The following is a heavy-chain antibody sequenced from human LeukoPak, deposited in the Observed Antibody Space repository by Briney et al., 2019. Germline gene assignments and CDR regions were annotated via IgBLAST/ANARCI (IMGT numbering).Heavy chain of an antibody. CDR1: GLTFRNYA. V-gene: IGHV3-23*01. J-gene: IGHJ4*02. CDR3: AKDISQGYTYGSIEQDY. Sequence: PGGSLRLSCAASGLTFRNYAMSWVRQAPGKGLEWVSAISEGGDSTYYAASVEGRFTISRDNSKNTLYLQMNSLRAADTALYFCAKDISQGYTYGSIEQDYWGQGTLVTVSS. D-gene: IGHD5-18*01. CDR2: ISEGGDST.